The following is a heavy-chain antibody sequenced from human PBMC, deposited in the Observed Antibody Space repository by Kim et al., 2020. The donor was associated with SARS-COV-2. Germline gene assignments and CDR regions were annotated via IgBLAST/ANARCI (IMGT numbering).Heavy chain of an antibody. D-gene: IGHD6-13*01. CDR1: GFTFSSHA. Sequence: GGSLRLSCAASGFTFSSHAMSWVRQAPGKGLEWVSAISGSGGSTYYADSVKGRFTISRDNSKNTLYLQMNSLRAEDTALYYCATRALQSPAGTIDYWGQGTLVTVSS. J-gene: IGHJ4*02. CDR3: ATRALQSPAGTIDY. CDR2: ISGSGGST. V-gene: IGHV3-23*01.